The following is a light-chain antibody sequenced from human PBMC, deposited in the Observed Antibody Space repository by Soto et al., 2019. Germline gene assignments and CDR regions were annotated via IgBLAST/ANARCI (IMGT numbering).Light chain of an antibody. CDR3: QQYGSSPYT. CDR1: QSVSSSF. V-gene: IGKV3-20*01. Sequence: EIVLTQSPGTLSLSPGERATLSCRAGQSVSSSFLAWYQQKPGQAPRLLIYGASSGATGIPDRFSGSGSGTDFTLTISRLEPEDFAVYYCQQYGSSPYTFGQGTKLEIK. J-gene: IGKJ2*01. CDR2: GAS.